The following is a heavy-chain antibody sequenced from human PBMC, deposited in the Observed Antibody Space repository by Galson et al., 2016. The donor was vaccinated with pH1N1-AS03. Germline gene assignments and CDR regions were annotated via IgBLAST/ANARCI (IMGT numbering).Heavy chain of an antibody. D-gene: IGHD5-18*01. CDR2: IDPRDSYT. CDR3: ARHDVTAGADH. J-gene: IGHJ4*02. CDR1: GSRFGTYW. Sequence: QSGAEVKKPGQSLRISCKASGSRFGTYWISWVRQLPGKGLEWMGRIDPRDSYTNYNPSFEGHVTISSDTSIGTVYLQWSSLKSSDTAIYYCARHDVTAGADHGGQGTLVPVSS. V-gene: IGHV5-10-1*01.